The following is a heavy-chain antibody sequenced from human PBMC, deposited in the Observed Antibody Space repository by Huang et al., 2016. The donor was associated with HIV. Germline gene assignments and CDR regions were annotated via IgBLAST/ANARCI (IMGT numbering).Heavy chain of an antibody. CDR2: IRHDGTNV. CDR3: AKDAKQFCSGGSCYSSNIDY. CDR1: GFTFSIFG. J-gene: IGHJ4*02. D-gene: IGHD2-15*01. Sequence: QVRLVESGGGVVQPGGSLRLSCVASGFTFSIFGMHWVRQAPGKGLEWVAFIRHDGTNVYYSDSGKGRFIISRDNSKNALFLQLSIVRADDTAIYYCAKDAKQFCSGGSCYSSNIDYWGQGTLVTVSS. V-gene: IGHV3-30*02.